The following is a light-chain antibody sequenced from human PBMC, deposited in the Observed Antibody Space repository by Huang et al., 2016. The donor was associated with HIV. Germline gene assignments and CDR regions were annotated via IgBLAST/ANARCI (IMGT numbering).Light chain of an antibody. Sequence: EIAMSQSPATLSVSPGERATLSCRASQSVSFNLAWYQQKPGQAPSLLIYDTSTRATGVPARVSGSGSGTGFTLTISSLQSEDFAVYYCQQYNNWPRTFGQGTKVEIK. CDR1: QSVSFN. CDR2: DTS. V-gene: IGKV3-15*01. J-gene: IGKJ1*01. CDR3: QQYNNWPRT.